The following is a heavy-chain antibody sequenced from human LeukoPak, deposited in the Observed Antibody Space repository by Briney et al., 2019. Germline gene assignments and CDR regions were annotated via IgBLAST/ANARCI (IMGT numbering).Heavy chain of an antibody. CDR1: GGSISSGGYY. V-gene: IGHV4-31*03. J-gene: IGHJ4*02. CDR3: ARVGSSGYYEGGDY. Sequence: PSETLSLTCTVSGGSISSGGYYWSWIRQHPGKGLEWIGYIYYSGSTYYNPSLKSRVTISVDTSKNQFSLKLSSVTAADTAVYYCARVGSSGYYEGGDYWGQGTLVTVSS. CDR2: IYYSGST. D-gene: IGHD3-22*01.